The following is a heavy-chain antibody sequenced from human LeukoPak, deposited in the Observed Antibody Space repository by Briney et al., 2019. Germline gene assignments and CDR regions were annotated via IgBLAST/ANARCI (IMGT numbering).Heavy chain of an antibody. CDR1: GGTFSSYA. Sequence: ASVKVSCKASGGTFSSYAISWVRQATGQGLEWMGGIIPIFGTAKYAQKFQGRVTITADESTSTAYMELSSLRSEDTAVYYCARGYYDSSGYWVPERNYYYYYGMDVWGQGTTVTVSS. CDR3: ARGYYDSSGYWVPERNYYYYYGMDV. CDR2: IIPIFGTA. D-gene: IGHD3-22*01. V-gene: IGHV1-69*13. J-gene: IGHJ6*02.